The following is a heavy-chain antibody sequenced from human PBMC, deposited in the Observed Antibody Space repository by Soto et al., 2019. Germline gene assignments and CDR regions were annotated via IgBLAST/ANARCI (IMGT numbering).Heavy chain of an antibody. CDR3: ARAVGGAGGGSVDY. Sequence: GGSLRLSCAASGFTFSDYYMSWIRQAPGKGLEWLSYISSSSSYINYADSVKGRFTISRDNAKNSLYLQMSRLRAEDTAVYYCARAVGGAGGGSVDYWGQRTLVTVSS. V-gene: IGHV3-11*05. D-gene: IGHD6-13*01. J-gene: IGHJ4*02. CDR1: GFTFSDYY. CDR2: ISSSSSYI.